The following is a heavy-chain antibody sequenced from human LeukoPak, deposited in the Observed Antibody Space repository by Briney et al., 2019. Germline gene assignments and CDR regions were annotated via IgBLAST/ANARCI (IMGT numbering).Heavy chain of an antibody. D-gene: IGHD3-9*01. Sequence: GGSLRLSCAASGFTFSSYSMNWVRQAPGKGLEWVSSISSSSSYIYYADSVEGRFTISRDNAKNSLYLQMNSLRAEDTAVYYCARDRYDILTGYSSNFDYWGQGTLVTVSS. V-gene: IGHV3-21*01. J-gene: IGHJ4*02. CDR1: GFTFSSYS. CDR2: ISSSSSYI. CDR3: ARDRYDILTGYSSNFDY.